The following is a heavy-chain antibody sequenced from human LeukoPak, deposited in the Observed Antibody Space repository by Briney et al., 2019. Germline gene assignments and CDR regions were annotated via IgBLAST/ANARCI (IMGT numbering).Heavy chain of an antibody. Sequence: SETLSLTCTVSGYSISGGYYWGWIRQPPGKGLEWIGSIYHSGSTYYNPSLKSRVTISVDTSKNQFSLKLSSVTAADTAVYYCARAITMVRGVISYYMDVWGKGTTVTVSS. D-gene: IGHD3-10*01. J-gene: IGHJ6*03. CDR2: IYHSGST. CDR3: ARAITMVRGVISYYMDV. V-gene: IGHV4-38-2*02. CDR1: GYSISGGYY.